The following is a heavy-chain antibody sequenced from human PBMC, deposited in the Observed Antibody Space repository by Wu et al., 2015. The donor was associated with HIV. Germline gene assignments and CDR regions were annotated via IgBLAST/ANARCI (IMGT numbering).Heavy chain of an antibody. CDR2: INPSGGSA. D-gene: IGHD6-13*01. V-gene: IGHV1-46*01. J-gene: IGHJ3*01. CDR3: ARGTHEFIAKTAFDV. Sequence: QEQLVQSGAEVRNPGASVNFSCKASGYTFTNYFIHWVRQTPGQGLDWMGIINPSGGSATYTQNFQGRVTMTSDTSTSTVYMELTSLNSEDTAVYYCARGTHEFIAKTAFDVWGQGTMVTVSS. CDR1: GYTFTNYF.